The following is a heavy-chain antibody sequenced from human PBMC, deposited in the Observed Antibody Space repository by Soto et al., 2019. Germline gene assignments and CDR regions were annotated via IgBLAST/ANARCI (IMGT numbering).Heavy chain of an antibody. D-gene: IGHD3-16*01. CDR1: GFTLSTYD. J-gene: IGHJ6*03. Sequence: PGGSLRLSCAASGFTLSTYDMHWVRQATGKGLEWVAGLSYAGDTYYPGSVKGRFTISRDNSKNTLYLQMNSLRAEDTAVYYCARDRITFGGVYYYYMDVWGKGTTVTVSS. CDR3: ARDRITFGGVYYYYMDV. V-gene: IGHV3-13*01. CDR2: LSYAGDT.